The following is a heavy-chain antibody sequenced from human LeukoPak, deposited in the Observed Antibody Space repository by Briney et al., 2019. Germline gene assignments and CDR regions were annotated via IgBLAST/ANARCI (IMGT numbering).Heavy chain of an antibody. CDR2: IIPIFGTA. Sequence: SVKVSCKASGYTFTSYGISWVRQAPGQGLEWMGGIIPIFGTANYAQKFQGRVTITADESTSTAYMELSSLRSEDTAVYYCARAPYYYDSSGYYGEWGQGTLVTVSS. CDR1: GYTFTSYG. D-gene: IGHD3-22*01. J-gene: IGHJ4*02. CDR3: ARAPYYYDSSGYYGE. V-gene: IGHV1-69*13.